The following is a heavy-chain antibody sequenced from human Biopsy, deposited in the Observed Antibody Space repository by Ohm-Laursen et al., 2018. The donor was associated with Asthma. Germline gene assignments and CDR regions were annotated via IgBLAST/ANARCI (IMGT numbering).Heavy chain of an antibody. V-gene: IGHV4-34*01. CDR1: GGSFSSNY. CDR3: ARGSSSRLSQWELLVSGGKRAHSYYGMDV. J-gene: IGHJ6*02. CDR2: THHLGYT. D-gene: IGHD1-26*01. Sequence: SDTLSLTCTVYGGSFSSNYWSWIRQTPGKGLEWLGDTHHLGYTNYNPSLTSPLTLSVDTSKNQFSLRLTSVTAADTAVYYCARGSSSRLSQWELLVSGGKRAHSYYGMDVWGQGTTVTVSS.